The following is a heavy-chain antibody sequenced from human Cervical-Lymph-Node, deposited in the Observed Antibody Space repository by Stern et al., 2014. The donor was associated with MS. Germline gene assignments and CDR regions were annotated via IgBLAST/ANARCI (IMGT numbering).Heavy chain of an antibody. J-gene: IGHJ4*02. CDR3: ASGTGSKRPTGNY. D-gene: IGHD3/OR15-3a*01. CDR2: INPSGDSA. CDR1: GYTFTSHY. V-gene: IGHV1-46*01. Sequence: QVQLVQSGAEVKKPGASVKVSCKASGYTFTSHYMHWVRQAPGPGLEWVGIINPSGDSASYAQTFPGRVTMTRDTSTSTVYMELSSLRSEDTAVYYCASGTGSKRPTGNYWGQGTLGTVSS.